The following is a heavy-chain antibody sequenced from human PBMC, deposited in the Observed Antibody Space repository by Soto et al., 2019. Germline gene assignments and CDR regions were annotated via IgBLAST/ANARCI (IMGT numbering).Heavy chain of an antibody. CDR3: ARVLGAPLYYFDY. CDR2: IYQSGST. D-gene: IGHD1-26*01. CDR1: GGSISSSSYY. J-gene: IGHJ4*02. Sequence: PSETLSLTCTVSGGSISSSSYYWGWIRQPPGKGLEWIGSIYQSGSTYYNPSLRSRATISVDTSKNQFSLKLSSVTAADTAVYYCARVLGAPLYYFDYWGQGILVTVSS. V-gene: IGHV4-39*07.